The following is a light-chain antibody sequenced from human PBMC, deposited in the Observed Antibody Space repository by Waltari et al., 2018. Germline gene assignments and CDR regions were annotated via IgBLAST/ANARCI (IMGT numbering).Light chain of an antibody. CDR2: DAS. Sequence: DIVLTQSPATLALSPGETATLSCRASQSVGSYLGWYQQKPGQAPRLLIYDASNRATGIPARFSGSGSGTASTLTISSLGPEDFALYYCQLRICWPRTMWTFGQGTKVEIK. J-gene: IGKJ1*01. CDR3: QLRICWPRTMWT. CDR1: QSVGSY. V-gene: IGKV3-11*01.